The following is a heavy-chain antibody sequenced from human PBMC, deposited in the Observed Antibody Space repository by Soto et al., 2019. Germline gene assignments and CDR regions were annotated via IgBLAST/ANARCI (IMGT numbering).Heavy chain of an antibody. D-gene: IGHD3-22*01. J-gene: IGHJ2*01. CDR2: IYHGGST. Sequence: QVQLQESGPRVVKPSQTLSLTCTISAGSLSTDDYYWSWIRQPPGKGLEWIGYIYHGGSTYYSPSLKSRLTISVDTSQNQFSLKLRSVTAADTAVYYCARDRGYCFDSSGWYFDLWGRGTLVPVSS. CDR1: AGSLSTDDYY. V-gene: IGHV4-30-4*01. CDR3: ARDRGYCFDSSGWYFDL.